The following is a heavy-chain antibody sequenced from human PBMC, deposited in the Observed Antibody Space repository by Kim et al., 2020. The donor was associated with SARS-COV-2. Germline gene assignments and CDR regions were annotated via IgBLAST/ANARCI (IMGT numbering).Heavy chain of an antibody. CDR1: GFTFSSYW. J-gene: IGHJ6*04. D-gene: IGHD3-10*01. V-gene: IGHV3-7*03. Sequence: GGSLRLSCAASGFTFSSYWMSWVRQAPGKGLEWVANIKQDGSEKYYVDSVKGRFTISRDNAKNSLYLQMNSLRAEDTAVYYCARDHLNYYGSGSHFGDYYGMDVWGKGTTVTASS. CDR2: IKQDGSEK. CDR3: ARDHLNYYGSGSHFGDYYGMDV.